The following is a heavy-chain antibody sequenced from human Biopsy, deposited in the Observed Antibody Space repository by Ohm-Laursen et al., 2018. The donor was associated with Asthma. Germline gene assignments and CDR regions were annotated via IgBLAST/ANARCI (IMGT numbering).Heavy chain of an antibody. CDR2: IDQSGYT. J-gene: IGHJ5*02. D-gene: IGHD1-20*01. Sequence: TLSLTCTVYGGYLTGHYWNWIRQPPGKGLEWIGEIDQSGYTNYNPSLKSRVAISADTSKNQFHLNLSSVTAADTAVYFCARAAITGIRGWFDPWGQGTQVTVSS. V-gene: IGHV4-34*01. CDR1: GGYLTGHY. CDR3: ARAAITGIRGWFDP.